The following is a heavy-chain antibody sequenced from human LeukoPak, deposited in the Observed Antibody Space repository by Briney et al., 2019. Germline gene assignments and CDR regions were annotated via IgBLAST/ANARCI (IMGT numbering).Heavy chain of an antibody. J-gene: IGHJ4*02. V-gene: IGHV4-39*01. CDR3: ARPSGVGSGCYPRSLYYFDY. CDR1: GGSISSSSYY. D-gene: IGHD3-22*01. CDR2: IYYSGST. Sequence: SETLSLTCTVSGGSISSSSYYWGWIRQPPGKGLEWIGSIYYSGSTYYNPSLKSRVTISVDTSKNQFSLKLSSVTAADTAVYYCARPSGVGSGCYPRSLYYFDYWGQGTLVTVSS.